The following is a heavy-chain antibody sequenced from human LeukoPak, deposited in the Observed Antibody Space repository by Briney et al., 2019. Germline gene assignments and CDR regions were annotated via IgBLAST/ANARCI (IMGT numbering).Heavy chain of an antibody. D-gene: IGHD6-19*01. V-gene: IGHV1-18*04. Sequence: ASVKVSCQASGYTFTSYGISWVRPAPAQRLEWVGWISAYNGNTKYAQKLQGRVTMTTDTSTSTAYRELSSWRSDATALYYCARDMGRQWLVPEYFQHWGQGTLVTVSS. J-gene: IGHJ1*01. CDR2: ISAYNGNT. CDR3: ARDMGRQWLVPEYFQH. CDR1: GYTFTSYG.